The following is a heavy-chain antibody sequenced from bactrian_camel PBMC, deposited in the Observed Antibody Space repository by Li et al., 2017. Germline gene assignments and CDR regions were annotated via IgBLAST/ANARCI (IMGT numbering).Heavy chain of an antibody. CDR2: INRGGTT. V-gene: IGHV3S35*01. D-gene: IGHD4*01. J-gene: IGHJ6*01. CDR1: GFTFSGYA. CDR3: ATTRSYPSDNDYLRCGRFGF. Sequence: QLVESGGGSVQTGGSLRLSCVASGFTFSGYAMSWVRQAPGKGLEWVSIINRGGTTYYADSMKGRFTISRDNATNTVYLQMNRLEPEDTAIYYCATTRSYPSDNDYLRCGRFGFFGQGTQVTVS.